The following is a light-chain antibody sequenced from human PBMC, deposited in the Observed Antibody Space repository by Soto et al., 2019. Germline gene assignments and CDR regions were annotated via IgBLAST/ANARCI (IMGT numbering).Light chain of an antibody. CDR1: QSVSSN. J-gene: IGKJ2*01. CDR3: QQYNNWPYT. V-gene: IGKV3-15*01. CDR2: GAS. Sequence: EIVMTQSPATLSVSPGERATLSCRASQSVSSNLAWYQQKPGQAPRLLIYGASTRATGIPARFSGSGSGTEFTLTISSLRSEDFADYYCQQYNNWPYTFGQGTKLEIK.